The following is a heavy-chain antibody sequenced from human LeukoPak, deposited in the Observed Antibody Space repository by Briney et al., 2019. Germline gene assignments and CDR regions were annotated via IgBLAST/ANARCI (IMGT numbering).Heavy chain of an antibody. V-gene: IGHV4-59*01. D-gene: IGHD2-8*01. CDR2: IYYSGST. Sequence: GSLRLSCAASGFTFSSYAMSWIRQPPGKGLEWIGYIYYSGSTNYNPSLKSRVTISVDTSKNQFSLKLSSVTAADTAVYYCAGAAGVYYYYGMDVWGQGTTVTVSS. J-gene: IGHJ6*02. CDR3: AGAAGVYYYYGMDV. CDR1: GFTFSSYA.